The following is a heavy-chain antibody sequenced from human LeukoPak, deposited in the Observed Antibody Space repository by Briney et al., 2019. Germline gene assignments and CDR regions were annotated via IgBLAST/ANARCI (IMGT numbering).Heavy chain of an antibody. V-gene: IGHV4-59*01. CDR2: IYYSGST. CDR3: ARRGYYYGGSGYYYFDY. Sequence: SETLSLTCTVSGGSNRRYYWSWIRQPPGKGLEGIGYIYYSGSTNYNPSLKSRVTISVDTSKNQFSLKMTSVTAADTAVYYCARRGYYYGGSGYYYFDYWGQGTLVSVSS. D-gene: IGHD3-22*01. J-gene: IGHJ4*02. CDR1: GGSNRRYY.